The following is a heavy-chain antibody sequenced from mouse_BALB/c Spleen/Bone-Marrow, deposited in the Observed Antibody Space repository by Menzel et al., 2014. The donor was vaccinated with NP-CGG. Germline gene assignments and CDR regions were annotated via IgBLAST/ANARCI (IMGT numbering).Heavy chain of an antibody. CDR1: GFSLTSYG. CDR3: ARGSYYEGAMDY. D-gene: IGHD1-1*01. CDR2: IWAGGSI. J-gene: IGHJ4*01. V-gene: IGHV2-9*02. Sequence: VKLMESGPGLVAPSQSLSITCTVSGFSLTSYGVHWVRQPPGKVLEWLGVIWAGGSINYNSALMSRLSISKDNSKSQVFLKMNSLQTDDTAMYYCARGSYYEGAMDYWGQGTSVTISS.